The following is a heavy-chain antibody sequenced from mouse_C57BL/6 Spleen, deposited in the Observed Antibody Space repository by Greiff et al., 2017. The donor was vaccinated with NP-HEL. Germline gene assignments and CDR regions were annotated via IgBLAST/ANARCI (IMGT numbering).Heavy chain of an antibody. CDR1: GYTFTSYW. CDR2: IDPSDSYT. V-gene: IGHV1-50*01. CDR3: AGYSKGYFDY. D-gene: IGHD2-5*01. Sequence: QVQLQQPGAELVKPGASVKLSCKASGYTFTSYWMQWVKQRPGQGLEWIGEIDPSDSYTNYNQKFKGKATLTVDTSSSTAYMQLSSLTSEDSAVYYCAGYSKGYFDYWGQGTTLTVSS. J-gene: IGHJ2*01.